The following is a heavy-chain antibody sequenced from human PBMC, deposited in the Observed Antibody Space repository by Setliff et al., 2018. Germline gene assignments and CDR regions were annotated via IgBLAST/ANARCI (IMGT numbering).Heavy chain of an antibody. CDR3: TRDWGGVGATNAFDI. Sequence: GGSLRLSCTASGFSFGTYWMTWVRQAPGKGLEWVANIKEDGSLKHYVDSVKGRFTTSRDNAKNSLYLQMNSPRAEDTAVYYCTRDWGGVGATNAFDIRGQGTMVTVS. CDR1: GFSFGTYW. J-gene: IGHJ3*02. CDR2: IKEDGSLK. V-gene: IGHV3-7*03. D-gene: IGHD1-26*01.